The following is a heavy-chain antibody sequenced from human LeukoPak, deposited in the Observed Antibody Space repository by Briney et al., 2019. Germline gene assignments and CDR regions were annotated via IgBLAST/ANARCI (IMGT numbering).Heavy chain of an antibody. CDR2: ISLGSSSI. CDR1: GFTFSSYS. V-gene: IGHV3-48*01. J-gene: IGHJ4*02. D-gene: IGHD4-23*01. Sequence: QPGGSLRLSCAASGFTFSSYSMNWVRQAPGKGLEWVSYISLGSSSIYYADSVRGRFTISRDNAKDSLSLQMNSLRVEDTAVYYCVRDGGGNFDYWGRGTLVTVSS. CDR3: VRDGGGNFDY.